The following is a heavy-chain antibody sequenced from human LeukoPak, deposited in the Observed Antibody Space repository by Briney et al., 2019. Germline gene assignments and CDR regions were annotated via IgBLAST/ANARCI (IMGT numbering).Heavy chain of an antibody. D-gene: IGHD6-19*01. J-gene: IGHJ4*02. V-gene: IGHV3-30*04. CDR2: ISYDGANK. Sequence: HPGGSLRLSCAASGFTFRNYAMHWVRQAPGKGLEWVAVISYDGANKHYADSVKGRFTISRDNSKNTLYMQMNSLRAEDTAVYYCARGVRIAVAGNIDYWGQGTLVTVSS. CDR1: GFTFRNYA. CDR3: ARGVRIAVAGNIDY.